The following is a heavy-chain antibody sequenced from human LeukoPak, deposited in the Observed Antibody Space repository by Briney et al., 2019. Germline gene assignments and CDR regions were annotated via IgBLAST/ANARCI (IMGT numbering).Heavy chain of an antibody. D-gene: IGHD6-13*01. Sequence: GGSLRLPCAAAGFPSSAHYMRWIRQAPGKGLEWVSYISTSSSYTNYADSVKGRFTISRDNAKNSLYLQMNSLRAEDTAVYYCASYSMAAAGFDYWGQGTLVTVSS. CDR1: GFPSSAHY. J-gene: IGHJ4*02. CDR2: ISTSSSYT. V-gene: IGHV3-11*06. CDR3: ASYSMAAAGFDY.